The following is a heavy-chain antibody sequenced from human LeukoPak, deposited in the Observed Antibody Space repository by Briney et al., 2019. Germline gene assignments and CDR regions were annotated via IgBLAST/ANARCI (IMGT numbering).Heavy chain of an antibody. CDR1: GFTFSSYG. D-gene: IGHD3-22*01. V-gene: IGHV3-30*02. CDR2: IRYDGSNK. Sequence: PGGSLRLSSAASGFTFSSYGMHWVRQAPGKGLEWVAFIRYDGSNKYYADSVKGRFTISRDNSKNTLYLQMNSLRAEDTAVYYCAKEKTYYYDSRLDYWGQGTLVTVSS. CDR3: AKEKTYYYDSRLDY. J-gene: IGHJ4*02.